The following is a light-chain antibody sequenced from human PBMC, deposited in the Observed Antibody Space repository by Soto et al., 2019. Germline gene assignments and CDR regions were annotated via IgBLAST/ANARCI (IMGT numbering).Light chain of an antibody. CDR1: QSINSE. CDR3: QQGHNGPLT. V-gene: IGKV3-15*01. J-gene: IGKJ2*01. CDR2: GAS. Sequence: EIVMTQSPATLSLSPGERAALSCRASQSINSELAWYQQKPGQPPRLLIYGASPRATGVPARFTGSESGSEFTITISGLQSEDFAVYYCQQGHNGPLTFGQGTRLEI.